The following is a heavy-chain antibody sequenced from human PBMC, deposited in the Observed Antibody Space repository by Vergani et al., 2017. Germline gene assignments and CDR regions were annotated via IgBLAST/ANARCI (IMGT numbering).Heavy chain of an antibody. CDR1: GFSSNRYW. CDR2: IKSDGSIT. CDR3: AREPHDENWNDLRVRRGFDF. V-gene: IGHV3-74*03. D-gene: IGHD1-1*01. J-gene: IGHJ4*02. Sequence: DVHLAESGGGFFQLGGPLRLSCSASGFSSNRYWMHWVRQVPGKGLLWVSRIKSDGSITAYADSVQGRLTISRDNARGSLSLQMNKLRGEDAAVYCCAREPHDENWNDLRVRRGFDFLGQGTQVRVSS.